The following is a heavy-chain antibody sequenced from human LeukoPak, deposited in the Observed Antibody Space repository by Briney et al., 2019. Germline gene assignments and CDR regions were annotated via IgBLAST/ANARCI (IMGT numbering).Heavy chain of an antibody. D-gene: IGHD3-10*01. Sequence: GASVKVSCKASGYTFTGYYMHWVRQAPGQGLEWMGWINPNSGGTNYAQKFQGRVTMTRDTSTSTAYMELSRLRSDDTAVYYCARVPGSGSYYTHQYNWFDPWGQGTLVTVSS. J-gene: IGHJ5*02. CDR2: INPNSGGT. CDR1: GYTFTGYY. CDR3: ARVPGSGSYYTHQYNWFDP. V-gene: IGHV1-2*02.